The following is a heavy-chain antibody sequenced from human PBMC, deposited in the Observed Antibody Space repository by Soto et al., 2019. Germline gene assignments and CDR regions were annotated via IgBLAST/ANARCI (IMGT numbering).Heavy chain of an antibody. CDR3: ARVRLTMIVVPFGVY. CDR1: GYTFTSYG. V-gene: IGHV1-18*04. CDR2: INPYDGNT. J-gene: IGHJ4*02. Sequence: QVQLVQSGAEVKKPGASVKVSCKASGYTFTSYGISWVRQAPGQGLEGMGGINPYDGNTNYAQKFQGRVAMTTDTSTSTAYMELRSLRTDETAVYFCARVRLTMIVVPFGVYWGQGPLVTVSS. D-gene: IGHD3-22*01.